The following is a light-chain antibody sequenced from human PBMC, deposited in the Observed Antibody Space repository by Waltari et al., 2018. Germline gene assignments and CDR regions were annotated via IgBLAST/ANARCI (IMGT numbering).Light chain of an antibody. CDR2: GAS. Sequence: EIVLTQSPGTLSLSPGERATLSCRASQSVSRTLAWYQQKPGQAPKLLIYGASIRATVIPDMFTGSGSGTDFSITISSLEPEDFAIYFCQHYVRLPATFGQGTKVEIK. CDR3: QHYVRLPAT. CDR1: QSVSRT. J-gene: IGKJ1*01. V-gene: IGKV3-20*01.